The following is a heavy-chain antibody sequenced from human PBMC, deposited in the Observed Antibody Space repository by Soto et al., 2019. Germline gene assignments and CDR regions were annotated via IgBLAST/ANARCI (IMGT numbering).Heavy chain of an antibody. J-gene: IGHJ4*02. CDR3: ASKVILVPGEY. Sequence: SGTLSITCAVSGASVSSTIWWSWVRQPPGKGLEWIGEISHSGGASYNPSLKSRVTISMDKSKNQLSLKLNSVTAADTAKYYCASKVILVPGEYWGQGALVTV. V-gene: IGHV4-4*02. CDR2: ISHSGGA. CDR1: GASVSSTIW. D-gene: IGHD3-16*02.